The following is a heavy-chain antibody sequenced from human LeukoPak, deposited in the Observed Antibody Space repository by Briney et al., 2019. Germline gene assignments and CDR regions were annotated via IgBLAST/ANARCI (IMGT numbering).Heavy chain of an antibody. CDR1: GGSISSSNW. CDR3: ARGGVVVVAGLGY. CDR2: IYHSGST. Sequence: SETLSLTCGVSGGSISSSNWWSWVRQPPGKGLEWIGEIYHSGSTNYNPSLKSRVTISLDTSKNQFSLKLSSVTAADTAVYYCARGGVVVVAGLGYWGQGTLVTVSS. V-gene: IGHV4-4*02. D-gene: IGHD2-15*01. J-gene: IGHJ4*02.